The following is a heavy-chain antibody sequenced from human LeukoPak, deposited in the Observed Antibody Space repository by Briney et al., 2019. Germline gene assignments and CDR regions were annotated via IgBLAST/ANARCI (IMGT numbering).Heavy chain of an antibody. CDR3: ASTLGYCSGGSCYFHAFDI. Sequence: TSETLSLTCTVSGGSISSYYGSWIRQPPGKGLEWIGYIYYSGSTNYNPSLKSRVTISVDTSKNQFSLKLSSVTAADTAVYYCASTLGYCSGGSCYFHAFDIWGQGKMVTVSS. CDR2: IYYSGST. CDR1: GGSISSYY. V-gene: IGHV4-59*08. D-gene: IGHD2-15*01. J-gene: IGHJ3*02.